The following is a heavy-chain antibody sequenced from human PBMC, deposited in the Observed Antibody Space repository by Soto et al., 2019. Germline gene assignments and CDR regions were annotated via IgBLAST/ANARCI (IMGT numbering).Heavy chain of an antibody. CDR1: GGSFSGYY. CDR3: ASYCSGGSCLYYFDY. CDR2: INHSGST. J-gene: IGHJ4*02. D-gene: IGHD2-15*01. V-gene: IGHV4-34*01. Sequence: SETLSLTCAVYGGSFSGYYWSWIRQPPGKGLEWIGEINHSGSTNYNPSLKSRVTISVDTSKNQFSLKLSSVTAADTAVYYCASYCSGGSCLYYFDYWGQGTLVTVSS.